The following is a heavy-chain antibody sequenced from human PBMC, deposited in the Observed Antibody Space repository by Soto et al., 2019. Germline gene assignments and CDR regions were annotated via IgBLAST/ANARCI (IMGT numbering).Heavy chain of an antibody. CDR1: GYTFSSHG. D-gene: IGHD6-19*01. V-gene: IGHV1-18*04. CDR2: ISVYSGNT. CDR3: ARDKWGLAVPDYQYYAMDV. Sequence: GASVKVSCKASGYTFSSHGISWVRQAPGQGLEWMGWISVYSGNTNYAQRLQGRVTMTRDIFTSTVYMELRSLRSDDTAVYYCARDKWGLAVPDYQYYAMDVWGQGTKVTVYS. J-gene: IGHJ6*02.